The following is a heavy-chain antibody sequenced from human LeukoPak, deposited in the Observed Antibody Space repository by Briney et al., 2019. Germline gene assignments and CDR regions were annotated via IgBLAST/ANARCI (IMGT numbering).Heavy chain of an antibody. D-gene: IGHD3-9*01. V-gene: IGHV4-59*01. Sequence: SETLSLTCAVYGGSFSGYYWSWIRQPPGKGLEWIGYIYYSGSTNYNPSLKSRVTISVDTSKNQFSLKLSSVTAADTAVYYCARAVQYYDILTGYRGAGGFDIWDQGTMVTVSS. CDR2: IYYSGST. CDR1: GGSFSGYY. CDR3: ARAVQYYDILTGYRGAGGFDI. J-gene: IGHJ3*02.